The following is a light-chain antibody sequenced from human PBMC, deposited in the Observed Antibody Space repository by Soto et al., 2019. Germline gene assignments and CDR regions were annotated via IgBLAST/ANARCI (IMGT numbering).Light chain of an antibody. J-gene: IGLJ1*01. CDR3: CLSAGTYV. CDR1: SSDVGGYKY. Sequence: QSVLTQPRSVSGSPGQSVTISCTGTSSDVGGYKYVSWYQQHPGKAPKLMIYDVSKRPSGVPDRFSGSKSGNTASLTISGLQAEDEAVYYCCLSAGTYVFGTGTKVTVL. V-gene: IGLV2-11*01. CDR2: DVS.